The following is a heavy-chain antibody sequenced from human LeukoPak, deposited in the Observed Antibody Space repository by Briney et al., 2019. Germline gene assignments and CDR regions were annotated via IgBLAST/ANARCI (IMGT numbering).Heavy chain of an antibody. J-gene: IGHJ3*02. V-gene: IGHV4-30-4*01. Sequence: SETLSLTCTVSGGSISSGDYYWSWIRQPPGKGLEWIGYIYYSGSTYYNPSLKSRVTISVDTSKNQFSLKLSSVTAADTAVYYCASGDILTGYYTNNAFDIWGQGTMVTVSS. CDR2: IYYSGST. D-gene: IGHD3-9*01. CDR1: GGSISSGDYY. CDR3: ASGDILTGYYTNNAFDI.